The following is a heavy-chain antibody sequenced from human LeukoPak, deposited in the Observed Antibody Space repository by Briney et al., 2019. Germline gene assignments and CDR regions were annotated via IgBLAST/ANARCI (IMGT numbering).Heavy chain of an antibody. V-gene: IGHV4-34*01. CDR2: INHSGST. Sequence: ASETLSLTCAVYGGSCSGYYWSWIRQPPGKGLEWIGEINHSGSTNYNPSLKSRVTISVDTSKNQFSLKLSSVTAADTAVYYCARRPYYYYMDVWGKGTTVTVSS. CDR3: ARRPYYYYMDV. CDR1: GGSCSGYY. J-gene: IGHJ6*03.